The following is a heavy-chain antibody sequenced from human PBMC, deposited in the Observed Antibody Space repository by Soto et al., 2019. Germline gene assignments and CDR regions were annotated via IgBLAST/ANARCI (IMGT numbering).Heavy chain of an antibody. CDR2: VIPMLGTS. Sequence: QVQLVQSGAEVKKPGSSVRVSCKASGATFSNYVISWVRQAPGQGLEWMGEVIPMLGTSRHAQKFQDRVTITADKSTSTAYMELSSLRSEDMASYYCRLTADTGGSGLDYWGQGTLVTVSS. J-gene: IGHJ4*02. V-gene: IGHV1-69*06. CDR1: GATFSNYV. CDR3: RLTADTGGSGLDY. D-gene: IGHD2-8*02.